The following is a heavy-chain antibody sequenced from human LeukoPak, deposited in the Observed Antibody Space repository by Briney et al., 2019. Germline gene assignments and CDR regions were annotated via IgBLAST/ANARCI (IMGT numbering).Heavy chain of an antibody. Sequence: GGSLRLSCAASGFTFSSYAMHWVRQAPGKGLEYVSAISSNGGSTYYANSVNGRFTISRDNSKNTLYLQMGSLRAEDMAVYYCARGLPFGVYYYMDVWGKGTTVTVSS. V-gene: IGHV3-64*01. CDR1: GFTFSSYA. D-gene: IGHD2-15*01. CDR2: ISSNGGST. CDR3: ARGLPFGVYYYMDV. J-gene: IGHJ6*03.